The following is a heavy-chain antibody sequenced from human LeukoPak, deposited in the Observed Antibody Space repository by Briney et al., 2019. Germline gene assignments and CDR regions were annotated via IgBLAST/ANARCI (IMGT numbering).Heavy chain of an antibody. V-gene: IGHV6-1*01. CDR3: ARSYDSSGYYNPPVD. CDR1: GDSVSSNSAA. J-gene: IGHJ4*02. Sequence: PSQTLSLTCAISGDSVSSNSAAWNWIRQSPSRGLEWLVRTYYRSKWYNDYAVSVKSRITINPDTSKNQFSMQLNSVTPEDTAVYYCARSYDSSGYYNPPVDWGQGTLVTVSS. CDR2: TYYRSKWYN. D-gene: IGHD3-22*01.